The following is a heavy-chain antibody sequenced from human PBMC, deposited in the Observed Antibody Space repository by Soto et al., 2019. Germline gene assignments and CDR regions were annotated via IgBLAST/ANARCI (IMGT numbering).Heavy chain of an antibody. CDR3: ARGLLGWLRRSEY. D-gene: IGHD5-12*01. V-gene: IGHV4-34*01. Sequence: QVQLQQWGAGLLKPSETLSLTCAVYGGSFSGYYWSWIRQPPGKGLEWIGEINHSGSTNYNPSLKSRVTISVDTSKNQFSLKLSSVTAADTAVYYCARGLLGWLRRSEYWGQGTLVTVSS. CDR1: GGSFSGYY. J-gene: IGHJ4*02. CDR2: INHSGST.